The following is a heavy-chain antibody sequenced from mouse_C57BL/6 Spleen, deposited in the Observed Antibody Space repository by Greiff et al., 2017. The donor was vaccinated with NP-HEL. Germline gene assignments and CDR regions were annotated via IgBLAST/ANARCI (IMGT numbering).Heavy chain of an antibody. Sequence: VQLQQSGAELARPGASVKLSCKASGYTFTSYGISWVKQRTGQGLEWIGEIYPRSGNTYYNEKFKGKATLTADKSSSTAYMELRSLTSEDSAVYFCARREAIYYDYDAWFAYWGQGTLVTVSA. CDR3: ARREAIYYDYDAWFAY. J-gene: IGHJ3*01. CDR2: IYPRSGNT. CDR1: GYTFTSYG. V-gene: IGHV1-81*01. D-gene: IGHD2-4*01.